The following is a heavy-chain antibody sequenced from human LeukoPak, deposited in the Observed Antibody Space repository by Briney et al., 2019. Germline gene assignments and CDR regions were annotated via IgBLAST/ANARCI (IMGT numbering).Heavy chain of an antibody. CDR3: AKFSPMTASHYFDL. D-gene: IGHD2-21*02. CDR2: ISPSSTYT. CDR1: GFTFSDYY. Sequence: GGSLRLSCAASGFTFSDYYMSWIRQAPGKGLEWISYISPSSTYTDYADSVKGRFTISRDNSKNSLYLQMNSLRAEDTAVYSCAKFSPMTASHYFDLWSQGTLVTVSS. V-gene: IGHV3-11*03. J-gene: IGHJ4*02.